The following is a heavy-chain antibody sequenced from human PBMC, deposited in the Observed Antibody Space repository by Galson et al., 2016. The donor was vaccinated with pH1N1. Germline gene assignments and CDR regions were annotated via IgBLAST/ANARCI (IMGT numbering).Heavy chain of an antibody. Sequence: QSGAEVKKSGESLKISCKGSGYSFKSYWIAWVRQMPGKGLEWMGIIYPGDSDTRYSPSFLGQVIMSADKSISTAFLQWSSLNASDTAMYYCARRGMSGTDCWGQGTLVTVSS. J-gene: IGHJ4*02. V-gene: IGHV5-51*01. CDR3: ARRGMSGTDC. CDR2: IYPGDSDT. D-gene: IGHD1/OR15-1a*01. CDR1: GYSFKSYW.